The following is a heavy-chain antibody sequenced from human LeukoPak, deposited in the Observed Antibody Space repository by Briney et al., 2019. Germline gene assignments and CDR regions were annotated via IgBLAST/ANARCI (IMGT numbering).Heavy chain of an antibody. J-gene: IGHJ4*02. CDR2: ISYDGSNK. CDR1: GFTFSSYA. V-gene: IGHV3-30*04. CDR3: ARDRLVRGTDPDY. Sequence: GGSRRLSCAASGFTFSSYAMHWVRQAPGKGLEWVAVISYDGSNKYYADSVKGRFTISRDNSKNTLYLQMNSLRAEDTAVYYCARDRLVRGTDPDYWGQGTLVTVSS. D-gene: IGHD3-10*01.